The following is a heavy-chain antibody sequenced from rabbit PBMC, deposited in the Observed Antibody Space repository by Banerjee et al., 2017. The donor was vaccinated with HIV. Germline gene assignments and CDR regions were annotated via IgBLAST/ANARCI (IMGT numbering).Heavy chain of an antibody. V-gene: IGHV1S47*01. CDR1: GFDFSNYG. Sequence: QEQLVESGGGLVQPGGSLKLSCKASGFDFSNYGVSWVRQAPGKGLEWIGYIDPVVGSTYYASWVNGRFTISSHNAQNTLYLQLNSLTAADTATYFCARDLAAVTGWNFGLWGPGPLVTVS. CDR3: ARDLAAVTGWNFGL. J-gene: IGHJ4*01. CDR2: IDPVVGST. D-gene: IGHD7-1*01.